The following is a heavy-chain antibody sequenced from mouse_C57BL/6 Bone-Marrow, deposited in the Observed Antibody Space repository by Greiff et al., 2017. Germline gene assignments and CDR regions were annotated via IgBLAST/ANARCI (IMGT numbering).Heavy chain of an antibody. CDR3: TRVGSGPFAY. J-gene: IGHJ3*01. CDR2: ISSGGDYI. V-gene: IGHV5-9-1*02. D-gene: IGHD1-1*01. Sequence: EVHLVESGEGLVKPGGSLKLSCAASGFTFSSYAMSWVRQTPEKRLEWVAYISSGGDYIYYADTVKGRFTISRDNARNTLYLQMSSLKSEDTAMCYCTRVGSGPFAYWGQGALVTVSA. CDR1: GFTFSSYA.